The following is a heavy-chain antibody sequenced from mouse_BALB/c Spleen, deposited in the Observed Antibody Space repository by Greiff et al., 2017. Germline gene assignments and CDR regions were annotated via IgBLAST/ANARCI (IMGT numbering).Heavy chain of an antibody. J-gene: IGHJ4*01. V-gene: IGHV3-8*02. CDR1: GDSITSGY. Sequence: VQLQQSGPSLVKPSQTLSLTCSVTGDSITSGYWNWIRKFPGNKLEYMGYISYSGSTYYNPSLKSRISITRDTSKNQYYLQLNSVTTEDTATYYCARLGLRRDYYAMDYWGQGTSVTVSS. CDR3: ARLGLRRDYYAMDY. CDR2: ISYSGST. D-gene: IGHD2-4*01.